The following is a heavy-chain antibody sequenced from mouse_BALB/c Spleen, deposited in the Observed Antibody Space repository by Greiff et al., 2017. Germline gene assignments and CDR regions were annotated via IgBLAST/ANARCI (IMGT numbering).Heavy chain of an antibody. CDR2: ISSGGGST. D-gene: IGHD2-3*01. V-gene: IGHV5-12-1*01. CDR3: ARHGRDGYYDGFAY. Sequence: EVKLMESGGGLVKPGGSLKLSCAASGFAFSSYDMSWVRQTPEKRLEWVAYISSGGGSTYYPDTVKGRFTISRDNAKNTLYLQMSSLKSEDTAMYYCARHGRDGYYDGFAYWGQGTLVTVSA. CDR1: GFAFSSYD. J-gene: IGHJ3*01.